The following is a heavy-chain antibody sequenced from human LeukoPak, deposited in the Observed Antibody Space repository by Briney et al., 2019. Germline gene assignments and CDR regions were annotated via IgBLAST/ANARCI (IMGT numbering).Heavy chain of an antibody. CDR1: GYTFTSYA. J-gene: IGHJ4*02. Sequence: ASVKVSCKASGYTFTSYAMNWVRQAPEQGLEWMGRINTNTGNPTYAQGFTGRFVFSLDTSVSTAYLQISSLKAEDTAVYYCARASMVRGVAIGYWGQGTLVTVSS. CDR2: INTNTGNP. D-gene: IGHD3-10*01. CDR3: ARASMVRGVAIGY. V-gene: IGHV7-4-1*02.